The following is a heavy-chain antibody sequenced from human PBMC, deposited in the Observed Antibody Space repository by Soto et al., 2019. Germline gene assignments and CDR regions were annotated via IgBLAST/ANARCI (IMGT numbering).Heavy chain of an antibody. CDR3: ARDRGWLNWPIAY. CDR2: ISYDGSNK. J-gene: IGHJ4*02. Sequence: PGGSLRLSCAASGFTFSSYAMHWVRQAPGKGLEWVAVISYDGSNKYYADSVKGRFTISRDNSKNTLYLQMNSLRAEDTAVYYCARDRGWLNWPIAYWGQGTLVTVSS. CDR1: GFTFSSYA. D-gene: IGHD1-1*01. V-gene: IGHV3-30-3*01.